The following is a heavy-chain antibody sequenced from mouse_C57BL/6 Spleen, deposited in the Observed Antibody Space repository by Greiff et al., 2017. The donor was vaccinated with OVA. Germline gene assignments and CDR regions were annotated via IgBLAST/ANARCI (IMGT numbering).Heavy chain of an antibody. CDR3: TSAYYSNYGFAY. CDR2: IDPETGGT. D-gene: IGHD2-5*01. J-gene: IGHJ3*01. CDR1: GYTFTDYE. V-gene: IGHV1-15*01. Sequence: VKLQQSGAELVRPGASVTLSCKASGYTFTDYEMHWVKQTPVHGLEWIGAIDPETGGTAYNQKFKGKAILTADKSSSTAYMELRSLTSEDSAVYYCTSAYYSNYGFAYWGQGTLVTVSA.